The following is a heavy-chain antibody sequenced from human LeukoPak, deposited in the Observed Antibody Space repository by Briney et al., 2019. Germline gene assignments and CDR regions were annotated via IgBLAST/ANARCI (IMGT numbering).Heavy chain of an antibody. CDR2: FSNRGST. CDR3: VTNAGSAAFDALDI. D-gene: IGHD6-25*01. CDR1: GVSISRFL. V-gene: IGHV4-59*12. Sequence: SETLSLTCTVSGVSISRFLWTWVRRPPGKGLEWIGHFSNRGSTQYNPSLKSRVTISGDTSKNQFSLTMNSITAADTATYYCVTNAGSAAFDALDIWGQGTAVTVPS. J-gene: IGHJ3*02.